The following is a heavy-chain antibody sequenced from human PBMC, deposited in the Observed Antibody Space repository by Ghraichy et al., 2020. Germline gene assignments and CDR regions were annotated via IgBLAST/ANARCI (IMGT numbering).Heavy chain of an antibody. CDR3: ARGGEKGATRVTDY. D-gene: IGHD1-26*01. Sequence: ASVKVSCKASGYTFTTYDINWVRQAPGQGLEWMGWMNPNSGNTGFAQKFQGRLTMTRITSISTAYMELSSLRSEDTAVYFCARGGEKGATRVTDYWGQGTLVTVSS. CDR1: GYTFTTYD. V-gene: IGHV1-8*01. CDR2: MNPNSGNT. J-gene: IGHJ4*02.